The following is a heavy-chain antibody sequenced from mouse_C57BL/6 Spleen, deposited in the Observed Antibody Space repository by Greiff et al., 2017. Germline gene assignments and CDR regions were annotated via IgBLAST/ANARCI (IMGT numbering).Heavy chain of an antibody. V-gene: IGHV1-22*01. CDR3: ARLQGYDYDDTWYFDV. J-gene: IGHJ1*03. CDR2: INPNNGGT. Sequence: VQLQQSGPELVKPGASVKMSCKASGYTFTDYNMHWVKQSHGKSLEWIGYINPNNGGTSYNQKFKGKATLTVNKSSSTAYMELRSLTSEDSAVYDCARLQGYDYDDTWYFDVWGTGTTGTVSS. CDR1: GYTFTDYN. D-gene: IGHD2-4*01.